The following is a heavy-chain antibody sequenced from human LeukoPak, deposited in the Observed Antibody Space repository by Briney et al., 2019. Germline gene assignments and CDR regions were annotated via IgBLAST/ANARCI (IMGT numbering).Heavy chain of an antibody. Sequence: ASVKVSCKASGGTFSSYAISWVRQAPGQGLEWMGRIIPILGIANYAQKFQGRVTITADKSTSSAYMELSSLSSEDTAVYYCAGPSTTVTPNFDYWGQGTLVTVSS. J-gene: IGHJ4*02. V-gene: IGHV1-69*04. CDR3: AGPSTTVTPNFDY. CDR1: GGTFSSYA. CDR2: IIPILGIA. D-gene: IGHD4-17*01.